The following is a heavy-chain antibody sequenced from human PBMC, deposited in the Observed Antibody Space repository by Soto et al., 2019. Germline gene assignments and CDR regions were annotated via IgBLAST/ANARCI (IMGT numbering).Heavy chain of an antibody. CDR2: IWYDGSNE. V-gene: IGHV3-33*01. CDR1: GFTFSRHG. D-gene: IGHD6-25*01. CDR3: ARDYTSTGYGLVY. Sequence: QVQLVESGGGVVQPGRSLRLSCAASGFTFSRHGMHWVRQAPGKGLEWVAIIWYDGSNEYYADSVRGRFTISRDNSKKTLYPQMSSLRVDDTAVYYCARDYTSTGYGLVYWGQGALVTVSS. J-gene: IGHJ4*02.